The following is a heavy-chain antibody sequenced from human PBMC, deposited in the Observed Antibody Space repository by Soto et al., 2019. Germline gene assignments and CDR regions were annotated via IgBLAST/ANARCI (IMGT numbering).Heavy chain of an antibody. CDR1: GFTFSSYA. Sequence: PGGSLRLSCAASGFTFSSYAMSWVRQAPGKGLEWVSAISGSGGSTYYADSVKGRFTISRDNSKNTLYLQMNSLRAEDTAVYYFAKSLIFLEWLPAPERYGMDVWGQGTRVTVPS. CDR3: AKSLIFLEWLPAPERYGMDV. V-gene: IGHV3-23*01. J-gene: IGHJ6*02. D-gene: IGHD3-3*01. CDR2: ISGSGGST.